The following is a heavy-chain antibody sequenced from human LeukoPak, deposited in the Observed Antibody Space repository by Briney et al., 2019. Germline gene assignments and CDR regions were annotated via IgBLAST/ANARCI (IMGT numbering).Heavy chain of an antibody. J-gene: IGHJ5*02. CDR1: GYTFTGYY. D-gene: IGHD1-26*01. V-gene: IGHV1-2*02. Sequence: GASVKVSCKASGYTFTGYYMHWVRQAPGQGLEWMGWINPNSGGANYEQKFQGRVTMTRDTSISTAYMELSGLRSDDTAVYYCARDGSGSYYGWFDPWGQGTLVTVSS. CDR3: ARDGSGSYYGWFDP. CDR2: INPNSGGA.